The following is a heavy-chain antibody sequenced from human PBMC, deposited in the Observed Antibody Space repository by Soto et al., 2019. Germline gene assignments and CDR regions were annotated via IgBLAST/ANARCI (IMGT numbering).Heavy chain of an antibody. CDR3: ARRDDSATFDI. Sequence: EVQLVESGGGLIQPGGSLRLICAASGLSVTANYMTWVRQAPGNGLEWLSIIYRGGGTYYADSLKGRAIISRDGSRNMVFLQMTSLTAEDAGVYYCARRDDSATFDIWGRGTAVNVSS. J-gene: IGHJ3*02. CDR2: IYRGGGT. CDR1: GLSVTANY. D-gene: IGHD5-18*01. V-gene: IGHV3-53*01.